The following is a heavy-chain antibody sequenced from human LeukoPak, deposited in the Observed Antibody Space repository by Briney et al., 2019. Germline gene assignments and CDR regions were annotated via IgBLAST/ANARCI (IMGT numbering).Heavy chain of an antibody. V-gene: IGHV3-23*01. Sequence: PGGSLRLSCAASGFTFSSYAMSWVRQAPGKGLEWVSAISGSGGSTYYADSVKGRFTISRDNPKNTLYLQRNSLRAEDTAVYYCAGGESLRFLDYWGQGTLVTVSS. CDR1: GFTFSSYA. CDR3: AGGESLRFLDY. D-gene: IGHD3-3*01. CDR2: ISGSGGST. J-gene: IGHJ4*02.